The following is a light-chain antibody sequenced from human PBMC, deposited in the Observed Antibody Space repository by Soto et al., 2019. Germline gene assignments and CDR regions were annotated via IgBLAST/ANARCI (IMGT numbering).Light chain of an antibody. V-gene: IGKV3-15*01. J-gene: IGKJ4*01. CDR2: GAS. CDR1: ESVSSN. CDR3: QQRRNWPS. Sequence: EIVMTQSPSTLSVSPGERATLSCRASESVSSNLAWYQQKPGQGPRLLIYGASTRATGIPARFSGSGSGTEFTLTISSLQSEDFAVYYCQQRRNWPSFGGGTKVDIK.